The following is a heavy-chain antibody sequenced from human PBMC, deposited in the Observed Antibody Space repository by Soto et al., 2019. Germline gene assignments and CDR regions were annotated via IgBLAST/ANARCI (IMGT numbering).Heavy chain of an antibody. J-gene: IGHJ4*02. CDR3: ARIEMASIK. Sequence: TLSLTCSVSSASIRSGGYYWSWLRQSPGKGLEWIGHIYYTGSTFYSPSLKSRLTISLDTSKNQFSLDLRSVTAADAAMYYCARIEMASIKWGRGTLVTVSS. V-gene: IGHV4-31*03. CDR2: IYYTGST. CDR1: SASIRSGGYY.